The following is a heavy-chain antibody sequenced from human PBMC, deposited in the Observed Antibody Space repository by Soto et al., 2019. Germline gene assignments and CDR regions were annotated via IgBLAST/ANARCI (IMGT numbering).Heavy chain of an antibody. CDR1: GFTFSSYA. D-gene: IGHD3-10*01. V-gene: IGHV3-30-3*01. CDR2: ISYDGSNK. CDR3: ARDARRDYGSESYSFGRMDV. Sequence: QVQLVESGGGVVQPGRSLRLSCAASGFTFSSYAMHWVRQAPGKGLEWVAVISYDGSNKYYADSVKGRFTISRDNSKNTLYLQMNSLRAEDTAVYYCARDARRDYGSESYSFGRMDVWGQGTTVTVSS. J-gene: IGHJ6*02.